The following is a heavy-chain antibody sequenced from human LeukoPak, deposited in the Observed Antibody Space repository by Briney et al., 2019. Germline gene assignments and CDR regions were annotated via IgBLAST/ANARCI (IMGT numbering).Heavy chain of an antibody. D-gene: IGHD3-10*01. CDR1: GGSISSSSYY. Sequence: PSETLSLTCTVSGGSISSSSYYWGWIRQPPGKGLEWIGSIYYSGSTYYNPSLKSQVTISIDTSKNQFSLKLSSVTAADTAVYYCARRLVGWVFGEFHAFDIWGQGTMVTVSS. J-gene: IGHJ3*02. CDR3: ARRLVGWVFGEFHAFDI. CDR2: IYYSGST. V-gene: IGHV4-39*01.